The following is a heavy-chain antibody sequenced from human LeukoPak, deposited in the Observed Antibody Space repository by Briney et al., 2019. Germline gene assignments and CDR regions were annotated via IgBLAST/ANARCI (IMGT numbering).Heavy chain of an antibody. D-gene: IGHD6-13*01. CDR3: ASGPYPAAGTDHQFDY. CDR1: GASISSYY. Sequence: SETLSLTCTISGASISSYYWSWIRQPPGKGLEWIGYFYYSGSTHYNPALKSRVTISVDTSKNQFSLDLSSVTAADTAVYYCASGPYPAAGTDHQFDYWGQGTLVTVSS. CDR2: FYYSGST. J-gene: IGHJ4*02. V-gene: IGHV4-59*01.